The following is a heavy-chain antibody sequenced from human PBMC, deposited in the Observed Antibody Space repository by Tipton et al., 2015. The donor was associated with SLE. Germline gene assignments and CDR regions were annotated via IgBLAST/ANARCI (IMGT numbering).Heavy chain of an antibody. CDR1: GNSIYNGFY. CDR3: ARDWCSSTSCYGYYYMDV. Sequence: TLSLTCSVSGNSIYNGFYWGWIRQSPGKGLEWIGSIYRSGTAYYNPSLKSRVTMSVDTSKNQFSLKLTSVTAADTAVYYCARDWCSSTSCYGYYYMDVWGKGTTVTVSS. D-gene: IGHD2-2*01. V-gene: IGHV4-38-2*02. J-gene: IGHJ6*03. CDR2: IYRSGTA.